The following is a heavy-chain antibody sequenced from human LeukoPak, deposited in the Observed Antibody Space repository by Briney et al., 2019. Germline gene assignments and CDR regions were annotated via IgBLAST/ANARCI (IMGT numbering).Heavy chain of an antibody. J-gene: IGHJ3*02. CDR2: ISAYNGNT. CDR3: ARGEFLGYCSSTSCLGGVFDI. V-gene: IGHV1-18*01. CDR1: GYTFTSYG. Sequence: ASVKVSCKASGYTFTSYGISWVRQAPGQGLEWMGWISAYNGNTNYAQKLQGRVTMTTDTSTSTAYMELRSLRSDDTAVYYCARGEFLGYCSSTSCLGGVFDIWGQGTLVTVSS. D-gene: IGHD2-2*01.